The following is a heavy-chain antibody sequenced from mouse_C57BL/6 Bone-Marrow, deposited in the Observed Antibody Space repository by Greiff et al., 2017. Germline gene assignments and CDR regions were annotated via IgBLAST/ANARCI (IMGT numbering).Heavy chain of an antibody. CDR2: IDPSDSYT. CDR1: GYTFTSYW. D-gene: IGHD2-14*01. CDR3: ARSVGTDY. J-gene: IGHJ2*01. V-gene: IGHV1-59*01. Sequence: QVQLQQPGAELVRPGTSVKLSCKASGYTFTSYWMHWVKQRPGQGLEWIGVIDPSDSYTNYNQKFKGKATLTVDTSSSTAYMQLRSLTSEDSAVYYCARSVGTDYWGQGTTLTVSS.